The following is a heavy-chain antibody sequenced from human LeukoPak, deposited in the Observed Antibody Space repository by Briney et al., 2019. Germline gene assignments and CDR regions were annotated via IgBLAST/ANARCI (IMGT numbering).Heavy chain of an antibody. D-gene: IGHD6-13*01. CDR1: GFSLSTSGMR. Sequence: SAPTLVNPTQTLTLTCTFSGFSLSTSGMRVSWIRQPPGKALEWLARIDWDDAKFYSTSLKTRLTISKDTSKNQVVLTMTNMDPVDTATYYCARVLYSSSWYAFDIWGQGTMVTVSS. CDR3: ARVLYSSSWYAFDI. V-gene: IGHV2-70*04. CDR2: IDWDDAK. J-gene: IGHJ3*02.